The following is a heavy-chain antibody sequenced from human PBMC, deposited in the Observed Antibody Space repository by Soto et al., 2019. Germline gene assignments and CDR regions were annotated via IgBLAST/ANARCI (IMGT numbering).Heavy chain of an antibody. J-gene: IGHJ2*01. V-gene: IGHV4-59*08. CDR1: GGSISSYY. CDR2: IYYSGST. Sequence: QVQLQESGPGLVKPSETLSLTCTVSGGSISSYYWRWIRQPPGKGLEWIGYIYYSGSTNYNPSLTSRVTITVDTAKNQFSLKLSSVTAADTAVYYCARFNWYFDLWGRGTLVTVSS. CDR3: ARFNWYFDL.